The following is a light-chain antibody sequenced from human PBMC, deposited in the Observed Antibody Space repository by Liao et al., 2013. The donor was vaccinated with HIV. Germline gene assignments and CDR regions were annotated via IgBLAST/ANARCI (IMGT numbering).Light chain of an antibody. CDR1: KLGNKN. V-gene: IGLV3-1*01. CDR2: EDS. J-gene: IGLJ2*01. CDR3: QAWDSGTVV. Sequence: SYELTQSPSASVSPGQTASITCSGDKLGNKNACWYQQRPGQSPEVVIYEDSKRPSGIPERFSGSNSGNTATLTISGTQAMDEADYYCQAWDSGTVVFGGGTKLTVL.